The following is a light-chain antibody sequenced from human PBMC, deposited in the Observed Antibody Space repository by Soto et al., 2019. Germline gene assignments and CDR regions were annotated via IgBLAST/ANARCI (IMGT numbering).Light chain of an antibody. Sequence: SALTQPASVSGSPGQSITISCAGTRDDIGAYDYVSWYQQHPGNAPKLLVYEVTNRPSGVPDRFSGSKSGNTASLTISGLQAEDEADYYCNSYTNSSAVVFGGGTKVTVL. J-gene: IGLJ2*01. CDR3: NSYTNSSAVV. V-gene: IGLV2-14*01. CDR1: RDDIGAYDY. CDR2: EVT.